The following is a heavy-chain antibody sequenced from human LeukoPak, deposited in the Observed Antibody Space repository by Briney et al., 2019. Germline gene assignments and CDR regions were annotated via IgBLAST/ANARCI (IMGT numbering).Heavy chain of an antibody. CDR3: ARSVSPRHYCSGGSCYGGVDY. CDR1: GFTFSSYA. D-gene: IGHD2-15*01. V-gene: IGHV3-30*04. J-gene: IGHJ4*02. Sequence: GGSLRLSCAASGFTFSSYAMHWVRQAPGKGLEWVAVISYDGSNKYYADSVKARFTISRDNSKNTLYLQMNSLRAEDTAVYYCARSVSPRHYCSGGSCYGGVDYWGQGTLVTVSS. CDR2: ISYDGSNK.